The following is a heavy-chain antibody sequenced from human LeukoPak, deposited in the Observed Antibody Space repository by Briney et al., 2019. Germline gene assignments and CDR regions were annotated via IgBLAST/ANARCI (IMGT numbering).Heavy chain of an antibody. CDR1: GYSFTSYW. J-gene: IGHJ5*02. CDR3: ARHGQGLTGYSWFDP. D-gene: IGHD3-9*01. Sequence: GESLKISCKGSGYSFTSYWISWVRQMPGKGLEWMGRIDPSDSYTNYNPSFQGHVTISADKSISTAYLQWSSLKASDTAMYYCARHGQGLTGYSWFDPWGQGTLVTVSS. CDR2: IDPSDSYT. V-gene: IGHV5-10-1*01.